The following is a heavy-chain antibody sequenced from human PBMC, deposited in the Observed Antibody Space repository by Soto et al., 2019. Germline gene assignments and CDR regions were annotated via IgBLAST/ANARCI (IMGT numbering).Heavy chain of an antibody. CDR2: INRDGSSA. V-gene: IGHV3-74*01. CDR1: VFTFSDFG. CDR3: ARETYRTFYFDN. D-gene: IGHD1-1*01. Sequence: GSLRVSCAGSVFTFSDFGIHWVRQAPGKGLVWVSRINRDGSSANYADSVKGRFTISRDNAKNTLYLQMNSLRAEDAAVYYCARETYRTFYFDNWGQGALVTVSS. J-gene: IGHJ4*02.